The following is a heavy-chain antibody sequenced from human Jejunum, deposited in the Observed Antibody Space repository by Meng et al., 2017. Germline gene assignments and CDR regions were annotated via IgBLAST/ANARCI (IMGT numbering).Heavy chain of an antibody. Sequence: QKQLQQSGPGLVKTSQTFSLTSAISGDCASSNSAGWNWFRQSPSRGLELLRRTYYRSKWYIDYAVSVNSRITINPDTSKNLFSLHLISVTPEDTAVYYCAGGGLVRSTRSYFDYWGQGTLVTVSS. CDR2: TYYRSKWYI. D-gene: IGHD1-26*01. J-gene: IGHJ4*02. V-gene: IGHV6-1*01. CDR3: AGGGLVRSTRSYFDY. CDR1: GDCASSNSAG.